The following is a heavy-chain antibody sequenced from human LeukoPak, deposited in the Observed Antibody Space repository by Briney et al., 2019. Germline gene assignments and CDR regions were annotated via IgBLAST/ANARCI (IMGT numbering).Heavy chain of an antibody. J-gene: IGHJ4*02. CDR2: ISYDGSNK. V-gene: IGHV3-30*03. D-gene: IGHD1-26*01. Sequence: PGGSLRLSCAASGFTFSSYGMHWVRQAPGKGLEWVAVISYDGSNKYYADSVKGRFTISRDNSKNTLYLQMNSLRAEDTAVYYCGRESYSWSWYGPDQWGQGTLVTVSS. CDR1: GFTFSSYG. CDR3: GRESYSWSWYGPDQ.